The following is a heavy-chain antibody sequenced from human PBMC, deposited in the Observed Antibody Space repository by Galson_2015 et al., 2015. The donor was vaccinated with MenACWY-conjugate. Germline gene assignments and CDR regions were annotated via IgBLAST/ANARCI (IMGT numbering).Heavy chain of an antibody. D-gene: IGHD6-13*01. CDR2: IKSTTDGGTT. CDR1: GLTFNKAW. V-gene: IGHV3-15*01. J-gene: IGHJ4*02. CDR3: TTIISSLYPTRSDY. Sequence: SLRLSCAASGLTFNKAWMTWVRQAPGKGLQWVGRIKSTTDGGTTDYAAPVKGRFTISRDDSKNTLYLQMDSLRTEDTAVYYCTTIISSLYPTRSDYWGQGTLVTVSS.